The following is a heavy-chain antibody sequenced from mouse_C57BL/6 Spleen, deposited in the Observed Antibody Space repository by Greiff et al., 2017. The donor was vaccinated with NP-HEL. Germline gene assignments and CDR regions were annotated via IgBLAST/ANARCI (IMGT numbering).Heavy chain of an antibody. D-gene: IGHD4-1*01. CDR3: ARKETVTREFDD. Sequence: VQLQQPGAELVKPGASVKLSCKASGYTFTSYWMHWVKQRPGQGLEWIGMIHPNSGSTNYNEKLKSKATLTVDKSSSTAYMQLGSLTSEDSAVDYCARKETVTREFDDWGQGTTLTVSS. V-gene: IGHV1-64*01. CDR2: IHPNSGST. J-gene: IGHJ2*01. CDR1: GYTFTSYW.